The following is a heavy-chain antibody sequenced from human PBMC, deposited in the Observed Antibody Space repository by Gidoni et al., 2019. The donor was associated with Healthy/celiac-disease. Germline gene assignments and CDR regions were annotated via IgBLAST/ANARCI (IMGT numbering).Heavy chain of an antibody. CDR2: IWYDGSNK. CDR1: GFTFSSYG. V-gene: IGHV3-33*01. CDR3: ARDRGYCSSTSCYAGGFDY. J-gene: IGHJ4*02. Sequence: QVQLVESGGGVVQPGRSLRLSCAASGFTFSSYGMHWVRQAPGKGLGWVAVIWYDGSNKYYADSVKGRFTISRDNSKNTLYLQMNSLRAEDTAVYYCARDRGYCSSTSCYAGGFDYWGQGTLVTVSS. D-gene: IGHD2-2*01.